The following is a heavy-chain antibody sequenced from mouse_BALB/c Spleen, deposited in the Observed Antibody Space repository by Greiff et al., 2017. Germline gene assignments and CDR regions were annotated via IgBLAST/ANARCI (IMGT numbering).Heavy chain of an antibody. J-gene: IGHJ4*01. V-gene: IGHV5-6-5*01. Sequence: EVKLMESGGGLVKPGGSLKLSCAASGFTFSSYAMSWVRQTPEKRLEWVASISSGGSTYYPDSVKGRFTISRDNARNILYLQMSSLRSEDTAMYYCARPAYYYAMDYWGQGTSVTVSS. CDR2: ISSGGST. D-gene: IGHD2-10*01. CDR3: ARPAYYYAMDY. CDR1: GFTFSSYA.